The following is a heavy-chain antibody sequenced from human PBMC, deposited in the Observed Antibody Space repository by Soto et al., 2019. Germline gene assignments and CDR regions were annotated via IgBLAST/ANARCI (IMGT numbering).Heavy chain of an antibody. D-gene: IGHD4-17*01. Sequence: PGGSLRLSCAASGFTLRTYRMHWVRQAPGKGLVWVARINSDASSTSYAGSVKGRFTISRDDAENTLYLEMNTLRADDTAVYYCVRGSKDYVSFWFDSWGQGTPVTVSS. J-gene: IGHJ5*01. V-gene: IGHV3-74*01. CDR3: VRGSKDYVSFWFDS. CDR2: INSDASST. CDR1: GFTLRTYR.